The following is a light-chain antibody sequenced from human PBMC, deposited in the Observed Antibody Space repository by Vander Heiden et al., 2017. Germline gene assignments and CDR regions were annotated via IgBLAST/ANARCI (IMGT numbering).Light chain of an antibody. J-gene: IGKJ4*01. Sequence: AIQLTESPSSLSASVGDRVTLTRRASQGISSALAWLQQKPAKAPKPLIYVVSSLESRVPSRISGSGSATKFTLTISSLQQEDVATYYCQQFNSYPPLTFGGGTKVEIK. CDR1: QGISSA. CDR2: VVS. CDR3: QQFNSYPPLT. V-gene: IGKV1-13*02.